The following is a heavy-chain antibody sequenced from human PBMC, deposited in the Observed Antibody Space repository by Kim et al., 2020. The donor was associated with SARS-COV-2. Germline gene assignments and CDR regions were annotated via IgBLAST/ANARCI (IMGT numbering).Heavy chain of an antibody. D-gene: IGHD2-8*02. CDR2: ISGSGGST. V-gene: IGHV3-23*01. Sequence: GGSLRLSCAASGFTFSSYAMSWVRQAPGKGLEWVSAISGSGGSTYYADSVKGRFTISRDNSKNTLYLQMNSLRAEDTAVYYCAKLWGPMVVVYAIDGYFDYWGQGTLVTVSS. CDR1: GFTFSSYA. J-gene: IGHJ4*02. CDR3: AKLWGPMVVVYAIDGYFDY.